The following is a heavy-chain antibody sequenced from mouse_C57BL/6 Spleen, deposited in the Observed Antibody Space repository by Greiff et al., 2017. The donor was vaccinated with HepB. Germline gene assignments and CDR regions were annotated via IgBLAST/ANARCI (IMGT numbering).Heavy chain of an antibody. V-gene: IGHV2-3*01. Sequence: VQRVESGPGLVAPSQSLSITCTVSGFSLTSYGVSWVRQPPGKGLEWLGVIWGDGSTNYHSALISRLSISKDNSKSQVFLKLNSLQTDDTATYYCAKEEAYYYGSSFYWYFDVWGTGTTVTVSS. CDR1: GFSLTSYG. CDR3: AKEEAYYYGSSFYWYFDV. D-gene: IGHD1-1*01. CDR2: IWGDGST. J-gene: IGHJ1*03.